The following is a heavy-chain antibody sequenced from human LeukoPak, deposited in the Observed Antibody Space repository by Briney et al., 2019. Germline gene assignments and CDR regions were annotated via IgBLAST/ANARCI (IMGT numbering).Heavy chain of an antibody. D-gene: IGHD6-6*01. CDR3: ASLSLGHY. J-gene: IGHJ4*02. V-gene: IGHV3-53*01. Sequence: GGSLRLSCAASGFTVSNNYMSWVRQAPGKGLEWVSVIYSGGSTHYADSVKGRFTISRDTSKNTLSLQMNSLRAEDTAVYYCASLSLGHYWGQGTLVTVSS. CDR1: GFTVSNNY. CDR2: IYSGGST.